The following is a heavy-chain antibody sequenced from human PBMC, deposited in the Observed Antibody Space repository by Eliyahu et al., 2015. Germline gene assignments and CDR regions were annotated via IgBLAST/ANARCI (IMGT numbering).Heavy chain of an antibody. Sequence: QGQLVQSGGGVVQPGGSLRLSCAASGFNIEXDGFHXVRQAAGRGLEWLSLIXWNGXTIRYADSVRGRFTASRDNDNNIIFLHLDSLRAEDTAVYYCLRDLNSAGGGLWGQGTLVSVSS. D-gene: IGHD2-21*01. CDR3: LRDLNSAGGGL. CDR1: GFNIEXDG. V-gene: IGHV3-33*08. CDR2: IXWNGXTI. J-gene: IGHJ4*02.